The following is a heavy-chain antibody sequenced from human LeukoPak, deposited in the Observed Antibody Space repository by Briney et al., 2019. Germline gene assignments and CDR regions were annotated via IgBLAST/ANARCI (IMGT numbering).Heavy chain of an antibody. J-gene: IGHJ6*02. Sequence: GGSLRLSCAASGFTFSSYAMSWVRQAPGKGLEWVSAISGSGGSTYYADPVKGRFTISRDNSKNTLYLQMSSLRAEDTAVYYCAKEPGAFHATYGMDVWGQGTTVTVSS. D-gene: IGHD1-26*01. CDR3: AKEPGAFHATYGMDV. CDR2: ISGSGGST. V-gene: IGHV3-23*01. CDR1: GFTFSSYA.